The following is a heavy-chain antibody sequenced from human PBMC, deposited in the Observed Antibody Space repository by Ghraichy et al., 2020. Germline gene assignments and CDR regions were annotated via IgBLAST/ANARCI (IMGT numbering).Heavy chain of an antibody. J-gene: IGHJ4*02. CDR1: GFSFSSHA. Sequence: GGSLRLSCAASGFSFSSHAMNWVRQAPGKGLEWVSGIGATGGDVYHADFVQGRFTISRDNSKNTLYLQMNSLRDGDTALYYCVKTNSGSQSDYWGQGTLVIVSS. CDR3: VKTNSGSQSDY. D-gene: IGHD1-26*01. V-gene: IGHV3-23*01. CDR2: IGATGGDV.